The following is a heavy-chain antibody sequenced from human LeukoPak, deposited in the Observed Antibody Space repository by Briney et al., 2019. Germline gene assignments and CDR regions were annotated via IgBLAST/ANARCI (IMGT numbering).Heavy chain of an antibody. J-gene: IGHJ4*02. CDR3: ARDGVRWLRLQGAFDY. CDR1: GFTFSSYE. V-gene: IGHV3-48*03. Sequence: GGSLRLSCAASGFTFSSYEMNWVRQAPGKGLEWVSYISSSGSTIYYADSVKGRFTISRDNAKNSLYLQMNSLRAEDTAVYYCARDGVRWLRLQGAFDYWGQGTLVTVSS. CDR2: ISSSGSTI. D-gene: IGHD5-24*01.